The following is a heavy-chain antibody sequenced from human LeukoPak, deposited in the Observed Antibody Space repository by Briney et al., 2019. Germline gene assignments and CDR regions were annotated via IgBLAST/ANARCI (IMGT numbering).Heavy chain of an antibody. CDR1: GYTFTSYG. D-gene: IGHD3-22*01. Sequence: GASVKVSCKASGYTFTSYGISWVRQAPGQGLEWMGWISAYNGNTNYAQKLQGRVTMTTDTSTSTAYMELRSLRSEDTAVYYCAGTYDYDSSGYYNGDYWGQGTLVTVSS. V-gene: IGHV1-18*01. CDR2: ISAYNGNT. CDR3: AGTYDYDSSGYYNGDY. J-gene: IGHJ4*02.